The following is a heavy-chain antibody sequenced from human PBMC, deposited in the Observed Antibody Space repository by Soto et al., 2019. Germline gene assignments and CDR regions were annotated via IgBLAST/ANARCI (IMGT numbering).Heavy chain of an antibody. Sequence: PSETLSLTCTVSGGSISSYYWSWIRQPPGKGLEWIGYIYYSGSTNYNPSLKSRVTISVDTSKNQFSLKLSSVTAADTAVYYCAAARAGKNWFDPWGQGTLVTVSS. CDR2: IYYSGST. CDR1: GGSISSYY. CDR3: AAARAGKNWFDP. J-gene: IGHJ5*02. D-gene: IGHD3-10*01. V-gene: IGHV4-59*01.